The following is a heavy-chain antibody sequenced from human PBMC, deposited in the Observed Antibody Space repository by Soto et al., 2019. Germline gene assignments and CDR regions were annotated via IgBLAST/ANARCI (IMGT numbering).Heavy chain of an antibody. CDR3: GKDVSSIAARLLFNGPGY. V-gene: IGHV3-23*01. CDR2: ISGSGAST. D-gene: IGHD6-6*01. J-gene: IGHJ4*02. Sequence: GGSLRLSCVVSGFSFSMYAMSWVRQAPGKGLEWVSGISGSGASTYYGDSVKGRFTVSRDNSNNTLYLQMNSLRAEDTAVYYCGKDVSSIAARLLFNGPGYWGQGTLVTVSS. CDR1: GFSFSMYA.